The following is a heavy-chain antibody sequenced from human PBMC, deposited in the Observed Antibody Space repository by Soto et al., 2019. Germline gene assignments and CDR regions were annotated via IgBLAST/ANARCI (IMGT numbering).Heavy chain of an antibody. Sequence: ASVKVSCKASGYTFTSYDINWVRQATGQGLEWMGWMNPNSGNTNYAQKLQGRVTMTTDTSTSTAYMELRSLRSDDTAVYYCARDNPPMGVWGQGTTVTVSS. CDR3: ARDNPPMGV. V-gene: IGHV1-18*01. J-gene: IGHJ6*02. CDR1: GYTFTSYD. CDR2: MNPNSGNT.